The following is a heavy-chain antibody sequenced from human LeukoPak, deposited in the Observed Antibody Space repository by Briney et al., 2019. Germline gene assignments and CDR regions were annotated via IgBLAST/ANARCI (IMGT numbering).Heavy chain of an antibody. CDR1: GGSISSYY. CDR2: IYISGNT. Sequence: PSETLSLTCTVSGGSISSYYWNWIRQPAGKGLEWIGRIYISGNTNYNPALKGRVTMSLDTSTNQFSLKLSSVTAADTAVYYCARERSATVNTYYFDSWGPGTLVTVSS. V-gene: IGHV4-4*07. CDR3: ARERSATVNTYYFDS. D-gene: IGHD4-11*01. J-gene: IGHJ4*02.